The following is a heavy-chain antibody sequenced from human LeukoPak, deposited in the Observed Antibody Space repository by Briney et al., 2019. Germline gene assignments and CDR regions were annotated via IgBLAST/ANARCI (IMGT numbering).Heavy chain of an antibody. V-gene: IGHV3-7*01. CDR2: IKEDGSEK. J-gene: IGHJ4*02. CDR3: ARDLSGIAGYTYGRGIDY. CDR1: GVIFRNYW. D-gene: IGHD5-18*01. Sequence: GGSLRLSCAASGVIFRNYWMTWVRQAPGKGLEWVANIKEDGSEKYYVDAVKGRFTISRDNAKTSLYLQMNSLRAEDTAVYYCARDLSGIAGYTYGRGIDYWGQGTLVTVSS.